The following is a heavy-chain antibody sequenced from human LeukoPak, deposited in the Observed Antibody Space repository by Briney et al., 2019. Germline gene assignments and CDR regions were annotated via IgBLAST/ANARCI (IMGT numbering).Heavy chain of an antibody. CDR3: ARVRGIYSSGWLSWWFDP. Sequence: PSETLSLTCTVSGGSISSSSYYWGWIRQPPGKGLEWIGSIYYSGSTYYNPSLKSRVTISVDTSKNQFSLKLSSVTAADTAVYYCARVRGIYSSGWLSWWFDPWGQGTLVTVSS. J-gene: IGHJ5*02. CDR2: IYYSGST. CDR1: GGSISSSSYY. D-gene: IGHD6-19*01. V-gene: IGHV4-39*01.